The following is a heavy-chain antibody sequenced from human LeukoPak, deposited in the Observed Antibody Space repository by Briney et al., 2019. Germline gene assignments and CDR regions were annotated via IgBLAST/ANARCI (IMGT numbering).Heavy chain of an antibody. CDR3: ARGRGDSKGTSFDF. CDR1: GGSMYNYY. J-gene: IGHJ4*02. D-gene: IGHD3-22*01. CDR2: IYHTGSA. V-gene: IGHV4-59*01. Sequence: PSETLSLTCAVSGGSMYNYYWSWIRQSPGKGLEWVGDIYHTGSATYKPSLKSRVTLSLDTSKNQFSLRLNSVTAADTAVYYCARGRGDSKGTSFDFWGQGTLVTVSS.